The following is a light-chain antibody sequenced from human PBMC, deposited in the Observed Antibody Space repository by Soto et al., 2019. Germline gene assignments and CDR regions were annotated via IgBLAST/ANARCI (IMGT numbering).Light chain of an antibody. J-gene: IGKJ1*01. CDR2: DAS. Sequence: IVLTQGRATLSLSTGERATLSCRASQSVSSYLAWYQQKPGQAPRLLIYDASNRATGIPARFSGSGSGTDFTLTISSLEPEDFAVYYCQQRSNWPWTFGQGTKVDIK. V-gene: IGKV3-11*01. CDR3: QQRSNWPWT. CDR1: QSVSSY.